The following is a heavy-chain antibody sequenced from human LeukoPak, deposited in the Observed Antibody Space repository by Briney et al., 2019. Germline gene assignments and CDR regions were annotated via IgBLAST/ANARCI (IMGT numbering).Heavy chain of an antibody. D-gene: IGHD2-2*01. Sequence: PGGSLRLSCATSGLTFIDFWMNWVRQAPGRGLEWVASIKPDGSEKYYVDSVKGRFAISRDNAKNEVYLEMISLRAEDTGVYYCSGRDSSRSPRAYWGQGTLVSVSS. CDR3: SGRDSSRSPRAY. CDR2: IKPDGSEK. J-gene: IGHJ4*02. V-gene: IGHV3-7*01. CDR1: GLTFIDFW.